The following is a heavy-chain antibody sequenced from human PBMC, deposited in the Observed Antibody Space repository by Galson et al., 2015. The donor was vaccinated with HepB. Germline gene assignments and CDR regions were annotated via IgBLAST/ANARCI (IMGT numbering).Heavy chain of an antibody. CDR1: AVTFSDYY. CDR2: ITSSGGDT. D-gene: IGHD3-9*01. CDR3: ASQTYDLLTGYSHIDP. V-gene: IGHV3-11*03. J-gene: IGHJ5*02. Sequence: SLRLSCATSAVTFSDYYMSWIRQTPGKGLEWVSYITSSGGDTNYADSVKGRFTIYRDNAKNSLYLQMNSLRAEDTAVYYCASQTYDLLTGYSHIDPWGQGTLVTVSS.